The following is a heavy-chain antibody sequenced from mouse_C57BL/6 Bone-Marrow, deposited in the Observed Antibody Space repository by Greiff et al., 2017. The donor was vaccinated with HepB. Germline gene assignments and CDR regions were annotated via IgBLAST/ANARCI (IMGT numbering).Heavy chain of an antibody. CDR2: ISNLAYSI. CDR3: ARHYYRYFDV. Sequence: EVKVEESGGGLVQPGGSLKLSCAASGFTFSDYGMAWVRQAPRKGPEWVAFISNLAYSIYYADTVTGRFTISRENAKNTLYLEMSSLMSEDTAMYYCARHYYRYFDVWGTGTTVTVSS. J-gene: IGHJ1*03. CDR1: GFTFSDYG. V-gene: IGHV5-15*04.